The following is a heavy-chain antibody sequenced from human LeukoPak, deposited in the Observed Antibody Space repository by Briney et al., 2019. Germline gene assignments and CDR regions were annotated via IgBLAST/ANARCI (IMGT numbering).Heavy chain of an antibody. V-gene: IGHV1-69*13. CDR1: GYTFTGYY. J-gene: IGHJ4*02. CDR2: IIPIFGTA. D-gene: IGHD6-13*01. Sequence: SVKVSCKASGYTFTGYYMHWVRQAPGQGLEWMGGIIPIFGTANYAQKFQGRVTITADESTSTAYMELSSLRAEDTAVYYCATRTSSSWFNSNYYFDYWGQGTLVTVSS. CDR3: ATRTSSSWFNSNYYFDY.